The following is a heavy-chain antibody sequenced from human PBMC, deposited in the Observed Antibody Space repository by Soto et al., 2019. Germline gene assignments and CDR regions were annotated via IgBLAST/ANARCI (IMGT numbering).Heavy chain of an antibody. V-gene: IGHV1-69*12. CDR1: GATFGNTA. D-gene: IGHD3-3*01. Sequence: QVQLVQSGAEVKEPGSSVNVSCKTSGATFGNTAVTWVRQAPGQGLEWIGGIVPLFGTANYAQKFRGRVTITANDSTGXAYMELSSLRTDDTAVYYCARDGDPGYSFWSGPLGGGRFDPWGQGTLVTVSS. J-gene: IGHJ5*02. CDR2: IVPLFGTA. CDR3: ARDGDPGYSFWSGPLGGGRFDP.